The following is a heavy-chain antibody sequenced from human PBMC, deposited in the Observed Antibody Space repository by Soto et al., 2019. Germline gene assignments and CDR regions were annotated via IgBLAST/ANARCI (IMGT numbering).Heavy chain of an antibody. CDR2: IIPILGIA. CDR3: ARDHPDTAAQIYYYYGMDV. D-gene: IGHD5-18*01. Sequence: ASVKVSCKASGGTFSSYTISWVRQAPGQGLEWMGRIIPILGIANYAQKFQGRVTITADKSTSTAYMELSSLRSEDTAVYYCARDHPDTAAQIYYYYGMDVWGQGTTVTVSS. CDR1: GGTFSSYT. J-gene: IGHJ6*02. V-gene: IGHV1-69*04.